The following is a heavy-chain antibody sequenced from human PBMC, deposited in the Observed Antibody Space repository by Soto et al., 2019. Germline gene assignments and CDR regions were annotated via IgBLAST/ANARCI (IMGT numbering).Heavy chain of an antibody. CDR1: GFTFSNSP. J-gene: IGHJ4*02. CDR3: TRTNLMY. D-gene: IGHD2-8*01. Sequence: EVQLVESGGGLVQPGGSLKLSCAASGFTFSNSPIHWVRQAPGKGLEWVGRIRSKANNYATTYATSVKGRFTISRDDSKNTAYLQMNSLKTEDTAMYYCTRTNLMYWGLGTLVTVSS. CDR2: IRSKANNYAT. V-gene: IGHV3-73*02.